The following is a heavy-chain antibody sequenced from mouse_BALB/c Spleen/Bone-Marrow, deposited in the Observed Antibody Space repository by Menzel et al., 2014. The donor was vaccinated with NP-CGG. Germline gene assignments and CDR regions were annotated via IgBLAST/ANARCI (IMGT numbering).Heavy chain of an antibody. V-gene: IGHV1-77*01. J-gene: IGHJ3*01. CDR3: ARGGYYRYDGFAY. CDR1: GYTFTDYY. CDR2: IYPGNGNT. Sequence: QVQLQQSGAELARPGASVKLSCKASGYTFTDYYINWVRRRTGQGLEWIGEIYPGNGNTYYNEKFKGKATLTADKSSSTAHMQLSSLTSEDSAVYFCARGGYYRYDGFAYWGQGTLVTVSA. D-gene: IGHD2-14*01.